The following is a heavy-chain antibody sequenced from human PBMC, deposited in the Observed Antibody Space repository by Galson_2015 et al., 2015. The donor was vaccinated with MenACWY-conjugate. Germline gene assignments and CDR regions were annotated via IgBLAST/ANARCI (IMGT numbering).Heavy chain of an antibody. D-gene: IGHD1-1*01. J-gene: IGHJ4*02. V-gene: IGHV3-23*01. CDR3: AKHLTSGNYYFDY. CDR1: GFTFSEYA. CDR2: ISGSGETT. Sequence: SLRLSCAASGFTFSEYAMSWVRQAPGKGLEWVSGISGSGETTHYANPVKGRFTISRDNSNNTLYLQANSLRAEDTAVYSCAKHLTSGNYYFDYWGQGTLVTVSS.